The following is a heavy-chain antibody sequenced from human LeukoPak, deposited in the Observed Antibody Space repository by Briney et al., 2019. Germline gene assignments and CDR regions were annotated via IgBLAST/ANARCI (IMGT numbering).Heavy chain of an antibody. Sequence: ASVKVSCKASGYTFTSYYMHWVRQAPGQGLEWTGIINPSGGSTSYAQKFQGRVTMTRDMSTSTVYMELSSLRSEDTAVYYCATLFIAARPNFDYWGQGTLVTVSS. D-gene: IGHD6-6*01. J-gene: IGHJ4*02. V-gene: IGHV1-46*01. CDR3: ATLFIAARPNFDY. CDR1: GYTFTSYY. CDR2: INPSGGST.